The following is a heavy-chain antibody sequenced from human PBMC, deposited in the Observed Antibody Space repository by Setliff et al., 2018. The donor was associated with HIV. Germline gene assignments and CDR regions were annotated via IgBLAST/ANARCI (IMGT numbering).Heavy chain of an antibody. CDR3: ARHKTHEYGGNTIYFDS. CDR1: GGSITGYY. Sequence: SETLSLTCTVSGGSITGYYWGWIRQPPGKGLEWIGSIYHLENTYDNPSLKSRITLSVDKSKNVFSLKLKSVTAADTAVYYCARHKTHEYGGNTIYFDSWGQGTLVTVSS. V-gene: IGHV4-59*08. D-gene: IGHD2-15*01. CDR2: IYHLENT. J-gene: IGHJ4*02.